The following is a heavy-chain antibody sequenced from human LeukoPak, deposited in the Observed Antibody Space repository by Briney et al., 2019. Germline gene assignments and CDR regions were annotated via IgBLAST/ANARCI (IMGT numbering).Heavy chain of an antibody. Sequence: GGSLRLSCAASGFTFSTYAMHWVRQAPGKGLEWVAVISYDGNNKFYAGSVKGRFTISRDNSKNTLYLQMNSLRTEDTTVYYCAKDLGGTPYYFDYWGQGTLVTVSS. CDR1: GFTFSTYA. CDR3: AKDLGGTPYYFDY. CDR2: ISYDGNNK. J-gene: IGHJ4*02. V-gene: IGHV3-30-3*01. D-gene: IGHD2-15*01.